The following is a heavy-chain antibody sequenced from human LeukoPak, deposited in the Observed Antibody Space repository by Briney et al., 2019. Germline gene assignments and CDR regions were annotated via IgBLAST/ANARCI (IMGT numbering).Heavy chain of an antibody. CDR3: SSQIWLGELFAHY. CDR2: INSDGSTT. CDR1: GFTFSSYW. Sequence: PGGSLRLSCAASGFTFSSYWMHWVRQAPGKGLVWVSRINSDGSTTNYADSVKGRFTISRDNAKNTLYLQMNSLRAEDTAVYYCSSQIWLGELFAHYRGQGTLVTVSS. D-gene: IGHD3-10*01. V-gene: IGHV3-74*01. J-gene: IGHJ4*02.